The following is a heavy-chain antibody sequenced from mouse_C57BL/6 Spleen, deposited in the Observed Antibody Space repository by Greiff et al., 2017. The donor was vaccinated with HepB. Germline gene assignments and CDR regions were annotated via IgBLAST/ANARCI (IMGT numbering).Heavy chain of an antibody. CDR2: ISYSGST. CDR3: ARYPYGSTTGEYFDY. CDR1: GYSITSDY. J-gene: IGHJ2*01. V-gene: IGHV3-8*01. Sequence: DVQLQESGPGLAKPSQTLSLTCSVTGYSITSDYWNWIRKFPGNTLEYMGYISYSGSTYYNPSLKSRISITRDTSKNQYYLQLNSVTTEDTATYYCARYPYGSTTGEYFDYWGQGTTLTVSS. D-gene: IGHD1-1*01.